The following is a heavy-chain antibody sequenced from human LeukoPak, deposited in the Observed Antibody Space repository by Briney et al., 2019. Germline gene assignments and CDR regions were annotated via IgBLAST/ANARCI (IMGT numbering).Heavy chain of an antibody. D-gene: IGHD4-23*01. CDR3: ARERKGKTFDY. V-gene: IGHV3-30-3*01. CDR2: ISYDGSNK. CDR1: GFTFSSYA. Sequence: GRSLRLSCAASGFTFSSYAMHWVRQASGKGLEWVAVISYDGSNKYYADSVKGRFTISRDNSKNTLYLQMNSLRAEDTAVYYCARERKGKTFDYWGQGTLVTVSS. J-gene: IGHJ4*02.